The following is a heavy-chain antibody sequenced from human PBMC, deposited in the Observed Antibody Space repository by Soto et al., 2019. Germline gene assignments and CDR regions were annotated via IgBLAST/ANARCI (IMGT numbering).Heavy chain of an antibody. CDR2: IYYSGST. D-gene: IGHD1-1*01. V-gene: IGHV4-59*01. CDR3: ARGSNGRGAFDI. CDR1: GGSISSYY. Sequence: PSETLSLTCTVSGGSISSYYWSWIRQPPGKGLEWIGYIYYSGSTNYNPSLESRVTIPVDTSKNQFSLKLSSVTAADTAVYYCARGSNGRGAFDIWGQGTMVTVSS. J-gene: IGHJ3*02.